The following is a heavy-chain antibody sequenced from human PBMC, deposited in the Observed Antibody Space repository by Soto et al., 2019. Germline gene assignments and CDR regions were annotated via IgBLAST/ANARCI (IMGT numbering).Heavy chain of an antibody. CDR1: GDSVSSNSAA. CDR3: ARVGYRWGIAVCGFDS. V-gene: IGHV6-1*01. J-gene: IGHJ4*02. Sequence: SQTLSLTCAISGDSVSSNSAAWLWIRQSPSRGLEWLGRTYYRSKWYKDYAVSVKSRIAINPDTSRNQFSLQLNSVTPEDTAVYYCARVGYRWGIAVCGFDSPGKGTRGTGSS. D-gene: IGHD6-19*01. CDR2: TYYRSKWYK.